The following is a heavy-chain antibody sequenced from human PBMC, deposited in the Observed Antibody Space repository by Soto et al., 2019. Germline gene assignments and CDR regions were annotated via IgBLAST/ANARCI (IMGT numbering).Heavy chain of an antibody. CDR3: GRGGSDSPMAPGY. CDR2: INPDGSAA. Sequence: GGSLRLSCAASGFTFSSYWMHWVRQAPGKGLVWVSRINPDGSAANYADSVKGRFTISRDNAKNTLYLQMNSLRAEDTAVFYCGRGGSDSPMAPGYWGQGTLVTVSS. J-gene: IGHJ4*02. CDR1: GFTFSSYW. D-gene: IGHD5-18*01. V-gene: IGHV3-74*01.